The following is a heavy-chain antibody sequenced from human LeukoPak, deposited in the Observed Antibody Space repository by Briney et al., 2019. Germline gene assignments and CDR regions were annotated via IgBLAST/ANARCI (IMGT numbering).Heavy chain of an antibody. Sequence: GGSLRLSCVGSGFSLSDYWMHWVRQTPGKGLMWVSRITSDGSTTWYADSVKGRLTVSRDNAKNTLFLEMNSLRDEDTAVYYCAGDYIWGRLFWGQGTLVTVSS. CDR2: ITSDGSTT. CDR1: GFSLSDYW. V-gene: IGHV3-74*01. CDR3: AGDYIWGRLF. D-gene: IGHD3-16*01. J-gene: IGHJ4*01.